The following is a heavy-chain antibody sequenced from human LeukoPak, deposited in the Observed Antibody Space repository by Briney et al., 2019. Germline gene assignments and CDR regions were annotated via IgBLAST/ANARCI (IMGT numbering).Heavy chain of an antibody. J-gene: IGHJ4*02. V-gene: IGHV1-2*02. D-gene: IGHD6-19*01. CDR1: GYTFTGYY. CDR2: INPNSGGT. Sequence: GASVKVSCKASGYTFTGYYMHWVRQAPGQGLEWMGWINPNSGGTNYAQKFQGRVSMTTDTSTSTAYMELRSLRSDDTAVYYCARDIHHSSGWYAYWGQGTLVTVSS. CDR3: ARDIHHSSGWYAY.